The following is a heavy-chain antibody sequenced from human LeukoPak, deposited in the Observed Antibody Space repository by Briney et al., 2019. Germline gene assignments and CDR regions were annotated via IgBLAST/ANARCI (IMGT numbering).Heavy chain of an antibody. CDR1: GGSISSGGYS. CDR2: IYHSGST. V-gene: IGHV4-30-2*01. CDR3: ARATVTPRYYYGMDV. Sequence: SQTLSLTCAVSGGSISSGGYSWSWIRQPPGKGLEWIGYIYHSGSTYYNPSLKSRVTISVDRSKNQFSLKLSSVTAADTAVYYCARATVTPRYYYGMDVWGQGTTVTVSS. J-gene: IGHJ6*02. D-gene: IGHD4-11*01.